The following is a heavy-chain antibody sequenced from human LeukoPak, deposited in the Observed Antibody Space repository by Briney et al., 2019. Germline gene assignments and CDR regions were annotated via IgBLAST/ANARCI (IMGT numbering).Heavy chain of an antibody. Sequence: MASQTLSLTCTVSGGSISSGDYYWSWIRQPPGKGLEWIGYIYYSGSTYYNPSLKSRVTISVDTSKNQFSLKLSSVTAADTAVYYCARTDVYGGNPIDYWGQGTLVTVSS. J-gene: IGHJ4*02. CDR3: ARTDVYGGNPIDY. CDR2: IYYSGST. D-gene: IGHD4-23*01. CDR1: GGSISSGDYY. V-gene: IGHV4-30-4*01.